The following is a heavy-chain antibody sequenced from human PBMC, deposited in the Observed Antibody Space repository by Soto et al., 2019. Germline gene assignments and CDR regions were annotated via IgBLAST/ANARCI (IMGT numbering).Heavy chain of an antibody. Sequence: ASVKVSCKASGYTFTGYYMHWVRQAPGQGLEWMGWINPNSGGTNYAQKFQGWVTMTRDTSISTAYMELSRLRSDDTAVYYCARGVVVVPAAKAGYGMDVWGQGSLVTVSS. CDR2: INPNSGGT. D-gene: IGHD2-2*01. CDR1: GYTFTGYY. CDR3: ARGVVVVPAAKAGYGMDV. V-gene: IGHV1-2*04. J-gene: IGHJ6*02.